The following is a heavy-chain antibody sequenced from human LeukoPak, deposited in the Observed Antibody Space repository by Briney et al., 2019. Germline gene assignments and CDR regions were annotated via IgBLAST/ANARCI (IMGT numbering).Heavy chain of an antibody. D-gene: IGHD6-6*01. V-gene: IGHV3-23*01. CDR3: AKGVELAARVPYFDY. J-gene: IGHJ4*02. CDR2: ISGSGGST. CDR1: GFTFSSYA. Sequence: PGGSLRLSCAASGFTFSSYAMSWVRPAPGEGLEWGSAISGSGGSTYYADSVKGRFTISRDNSKNTLYLQMSSLRAEDTAVYYCAKGVELAARVPYFDYWGQGTLVTVSS.